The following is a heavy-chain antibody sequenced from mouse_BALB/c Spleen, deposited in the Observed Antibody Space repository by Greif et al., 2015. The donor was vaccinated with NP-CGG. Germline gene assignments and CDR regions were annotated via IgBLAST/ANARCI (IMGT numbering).Heavy chain of an antibody. CDR2: IYPGDGDT. V-gene: IGHV1-80*01. Sequence: VQLPQSGAELVLPGSSVKLSCKASGYAFSSYWMNWVKQRPGQGLEWIGQIYPGDGDTNYNGKFKGKATLTADKSSNTSSKRNGNLTAEDSAGYFCTREDSRTRDVDVWDAGTTFAVAS. J-gene: IGHJ1*01. D-gene: IGHD3-3*01. CDR3: TREDSRTRDVDV. CDR1: GYAFSSYW.